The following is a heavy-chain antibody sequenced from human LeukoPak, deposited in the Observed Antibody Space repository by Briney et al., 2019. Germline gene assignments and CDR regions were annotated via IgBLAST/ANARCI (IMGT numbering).Heavy chain of an antibody. J-gene: IGHJ4*02. CDR3: ATPGSGWAFDY. CDR1: GGSISSYY. Sequence: PSETLSLTCTVSGGSISSYYWSWIRQPPGKGLEWVSDTSGSGGSTYYADSVKGRFTISRDNSKNTLYLQMNSLRAEDTAVYYCATPGSGWAFDYWGQGTLVTVSS. V-gene: IGHV3-23*01. D-gene: IGHD6-19*01. CDR2: TSGSGGST.